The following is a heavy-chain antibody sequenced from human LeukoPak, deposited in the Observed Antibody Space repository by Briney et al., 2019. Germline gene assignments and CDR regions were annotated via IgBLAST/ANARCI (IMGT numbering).Heavy chain of an antibody. D-gene: IGHD5-24*01. V-gene: IGHV3-48*03. Sequence: GGSLRLSCAASGFTFSSYEMNWVRQAPGKGLEWVSYISGSGSTIYYADSVKGRFTISRDNAKKSLYLQMNSLRAEDTAVYYCARGGRDGYIAFDYWGQGALVTVSS. J-gene: IGHJ4*02. CDR1: GFTFSSYE. CDR3: ARGGRDGYIAFDY. CDR2: ISGSGSTI.